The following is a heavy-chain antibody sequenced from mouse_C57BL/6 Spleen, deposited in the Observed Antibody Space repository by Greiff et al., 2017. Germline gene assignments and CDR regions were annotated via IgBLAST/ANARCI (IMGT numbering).Heavy chain of an antibody. Sequence: VQLQQSGPELVKPGASVKISCKASGYSFTDYNMNWVKQSNGKSLEWIGVINPNYGTTSYNQKFKGKATLTVDQSSSTAYMQLNSLTSEDSAVYYCARSNGYDDYDGGFAYWGQGTLVTVSA. V-gene: IGHV1-39*01. CDR3: ARSNGYDDYDGGFAY. D-gene: IGHD2-4*01. CDR1: GYSFTDYN. J-gene: IGHJ3*01. CDR2: INPNYGTT.